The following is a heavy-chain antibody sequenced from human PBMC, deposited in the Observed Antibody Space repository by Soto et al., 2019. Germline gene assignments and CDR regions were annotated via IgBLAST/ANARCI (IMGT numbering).Heavy chain of an antibody. V-gene: IGHV1-2*02. J-gene: IGHJ6*02. D-gene: IGHD2-2*02. CDR3: ARDQVPAAIRRYYYGMDV. CDR1: GHTFTGYY. Sequence: GASVKVSCKASGHTFTGYYMHWVRQAPGQGLEWMGWINPNSGGTNYAQKFQGRVTMTRDTSISTAYMELSRLRSDDTAVYYCARDQVPAAIRRYYYGMDVWGQGTTVTVSS. CDR2: INPNSGGT.